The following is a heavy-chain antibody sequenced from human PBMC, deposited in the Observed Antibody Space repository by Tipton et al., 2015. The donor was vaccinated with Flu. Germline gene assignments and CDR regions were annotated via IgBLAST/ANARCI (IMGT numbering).Heavy chain of an antibody. CDR3: ARDSSSNYGYYYYYGMDV. Sequence: RSLRLSCAASGFTFSTYAIHWVRQAPGKGLEWVAVIWYDGSNKNYADSVKGRFTISRDNSKNTLYLQMNSLRAEDTAVYYCARDSSSNYGYYYYYGMDVWGQGTTVTVSS. V-gene: IGHV3-33*01. CDR2: IWYDGSNK. J-gene: IGHJ6*02. D-gene: IGHD4-11*01. CDR1: GFTFSTYA.